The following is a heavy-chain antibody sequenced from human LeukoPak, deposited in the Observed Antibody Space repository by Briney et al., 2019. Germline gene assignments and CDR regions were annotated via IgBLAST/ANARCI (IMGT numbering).Heavy chain of an antibody. Sequence: GGSLRLSCAASGFTFSSYGMHWVRQAPGNGLEWVAVIWYDGSNKYYADSVKGRFTISRDNSKNTLYLQMNSLRAEDTAVYYCARGHHYDILTGYYDYWGQGTLVTVSS. V-gene: IGHV3-33*01. J-gene: IGHJ4*02. D-gene: IGHD3-9*01. CDR2: IWYDGSNK. CDR1: GFTFSSYG. CDR3: ARGHHYDILTGYYDY.